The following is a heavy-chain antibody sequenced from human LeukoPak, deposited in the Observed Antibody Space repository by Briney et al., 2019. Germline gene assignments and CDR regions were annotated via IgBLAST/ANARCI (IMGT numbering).Heavy chain of an antibody. CDR1: GGTFSSYA. J-gene: IGHJ4*02. D-gene: IGHD5-24*01. CDR2: IIPIFGTA. CDR3: ARDWEMGYFDY. Sequence: ASVKVSCKASGGTFSSYAISWVRQAPAQGLEWMGRIIPIFGTANYAQKLQGRITITKDESTSTAYVELSSLRSEDTAVYYGARDWEMGYFDYWGQGTLVTVSS. V-gene: IGHV1-69*05.